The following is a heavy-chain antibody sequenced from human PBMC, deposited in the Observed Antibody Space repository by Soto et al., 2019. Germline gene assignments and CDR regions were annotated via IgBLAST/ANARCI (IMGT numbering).Heavy chain of an antibody. CDR2: ISYDGSNK. D-gene: IGHD6-13*01. Sequence: GGSLRLSCAASGFTFSSYAMHWVRQAPGKGLEWVAVISYDGSNKYYADSVKGRFTISRDNSKNTLYLQMNSLRAEDTAVYYCARDQRRAAAGKLYYYYGMDVWGQGTTVTVSS. CDR1: GFTFSSYA. CDR3: ARDQRRAAAGKLYYYYGMDV. V-gene: IGHV3-30-3*01. J-gene: IGHJ6*02.